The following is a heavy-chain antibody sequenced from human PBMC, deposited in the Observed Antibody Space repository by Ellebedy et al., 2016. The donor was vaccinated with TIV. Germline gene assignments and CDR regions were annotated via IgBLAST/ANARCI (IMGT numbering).Heavy chain of an antibody. D-gene: IGHD4-17*01. CDR1: GYSFTSYW. Sequence: SCKGSGYSFTSYWIGWVRQAPGKGLEWVAVIWYDGSNKYYADSVKGRFTISRDNSKNTLYLQMNSLRAEDTAVYYCARDYGDSLWGLDYWGQGTLVTVTS. CDR3: ARDYGDSLWGLDY. CDR2: IWYDGSNK. J-gene: IGHJ4*02. V-gene: IGHV3-33*01.